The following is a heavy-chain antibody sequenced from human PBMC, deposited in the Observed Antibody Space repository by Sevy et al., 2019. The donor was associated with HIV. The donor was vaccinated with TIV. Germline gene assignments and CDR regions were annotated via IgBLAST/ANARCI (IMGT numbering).Heavy chain of an antibody. CDR2: IIPIFGTA. J-gene: IGHJ6*02. Sequence: ASVKVSCKASGGTFSSYAISWVRQAPGQGLEWMGGIIPIFGTANYAQKFQGRVTITADESTGTAYMELSSLRSEDTAVYYCARDGTTVGYYYYYGMDVWGQGTTVTVSS. CDR3: ARDGTTVGYYYYYGMDV. V-gene: IGHV1-69*13. CDR1: GGTFSSYA. D-gene: IGHD4-17*01.